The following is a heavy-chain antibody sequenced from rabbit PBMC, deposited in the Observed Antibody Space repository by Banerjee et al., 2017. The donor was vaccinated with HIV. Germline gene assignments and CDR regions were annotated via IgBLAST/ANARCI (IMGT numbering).Heavy chain of an antibody. V-gene: IGHV1S40*01. D-gene: IGHD6-1*01. CDR2: IGGGSSGST. CDR1: GFSFSNNV. CDR3: VRHLAYAGYGGYGYVDL. Sequence: QSLEESGGDLVKPGASLTLTCTASGFSFSNNVMCWVRQAPGKGLEWIACIGGGSSGSTYFASLVKGRFPVSQTSSTTVTLQMPSLRAAESATYFCVRHLAYAGYGGYGYVDLWGQGPLVTV. J-gene: IGHJ3*01.